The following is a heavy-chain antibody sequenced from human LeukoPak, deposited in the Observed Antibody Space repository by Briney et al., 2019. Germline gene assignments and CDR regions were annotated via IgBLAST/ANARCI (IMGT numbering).Heavy chain of an antibody. CDR2: INPSGGST. D-gene: IGHD3-9*01. V-gene: IGHV1-46*01. J-gene: IGHJ3*02. Sequence: GASVKVSCKASGYTFTSYYMHWVRQAPGQGPEWMGIINPSGGSTSYAQKFQGRVTMTRDTSTSTVYMELSSLRSEDTAVYYCARDGAFYDILTGYYIRGDAFDIWGQGTMVTVSS. CDR3: ARDGAFYDILTGYYIRGDAFDI. CDR1: GYTFTSYY.